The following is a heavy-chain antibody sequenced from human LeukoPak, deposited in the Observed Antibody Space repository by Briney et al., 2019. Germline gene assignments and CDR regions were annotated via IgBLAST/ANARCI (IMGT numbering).Heavy chain of an antibody. CDR2: IYYSGST. Sequence: SETLSLTCTVSGGSISSSSYYWGWIRQPPGKGLEWIGSIYYSGSTYYNPPLKSRVTISVDTSKNQFSLKLSSVTAADTAVYYCARLYAVTMENWFDPWGQGTLVTVSS. D-gene: IGHD4-11*01. V-gene: IGHV4-39*01. CDR3: ARLYAVTMENWFDP. J-gene: IGHJ5*02. CDR1: GGSISSSSYY.